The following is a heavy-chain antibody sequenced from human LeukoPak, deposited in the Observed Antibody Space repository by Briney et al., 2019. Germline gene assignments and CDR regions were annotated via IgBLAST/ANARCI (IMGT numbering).Heavy chain of an antibody. CDR1: GYSSSNYG. CDR2: IHIYRGNT. J-gene: IGHJ5*02. Sequence: ASVKVSCKASGYSSSNYGISWVRQAPGQGLEWMGWIHIYRGNTNYAQKFQGRVTMTTDTSTSTVYMEVRGLRSDDTAMYYCARDVGITVADSFDPWGQGTLVTVSS. V-gene: IGHV1-18*01. D-gene: IGHD6-13*01. CDR3: ARDVGITVADSFDP.